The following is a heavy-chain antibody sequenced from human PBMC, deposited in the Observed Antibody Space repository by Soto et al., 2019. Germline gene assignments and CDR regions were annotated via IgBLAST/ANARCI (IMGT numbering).Heavy chain of an antibody. D-gene: IGHD3-16*01. J-gene: IGHJ5*02. Sequence: GESLKISCKVSGYSFTSYWISWVRQMHGKGLEWMGRIDPSDSYTNYSPSFQGHVTISADKSISTAYLQWSSLKASDTAIYYCARMATFGSLNWFDPWGQGTLVTVSS. V-gene: IGHV5-10-1*01. CDR3: ARMATFGSLNWFDP. CDR1: GYSFTSYW. CDR2: IDPSDSYT.